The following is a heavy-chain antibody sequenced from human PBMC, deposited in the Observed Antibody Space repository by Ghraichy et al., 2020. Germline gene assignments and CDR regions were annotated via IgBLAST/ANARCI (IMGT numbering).Heavy chain of an antibody. CDR1: GFTFSDYY. J-gene: IGHJ4*02. CDR2: ISSDGSTI. D-gene: IGHD3-3*01. Sequence: GSLNISCAASGFTFSDYYMSWIRQAPGKGLECVSYISSDGSTIYYADSVKGRFTISRDNTKNSLYLHMSSLRAEDTAIYYCAREGSGYYVDNWGQGTLVTVSS. V-gene: IGHV3-11*01. CDR3: AREGSGYYVDN.